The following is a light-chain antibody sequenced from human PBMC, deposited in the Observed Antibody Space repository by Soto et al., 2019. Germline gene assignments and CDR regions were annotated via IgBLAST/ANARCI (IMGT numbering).Light chain of an antibody. Sequence: EIVLTQSPATLSLSPGERATLSCRASQSVSSYLAWYQQKPGQAPRLLIYDASNRATGIPARFSGSGSGTDFTLAISSLEPEDFAVYYWQQRSNWPLTFGGGAKVAIK. J-gene: IGKJ4*01. CDR2: DAS. CDR1: QSVSSY. CDR3: QQRSNWPLT. V-gene: IGKV3-11*01.